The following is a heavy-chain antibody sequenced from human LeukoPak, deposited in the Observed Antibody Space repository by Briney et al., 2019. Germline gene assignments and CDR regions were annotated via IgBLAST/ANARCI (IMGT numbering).Heavy chain of an antibody. CDR3: AKSWQYNWFDS. D-gene: IGHD5-12*01. J-gene: IGHJ5*01. V-gene: IGHV3-23*01. CDR2: ISGSGGTT. CDR1: GFSFDDYA. Sequence: GGSLRLSCAAPGFSFDDYAIHWVRQAPGKGLEWVSDISGSGGTTYYAESVKGRFTISRDNSKNTLYLQMNSLRAEDTALYYCAKSWQYNWFDSWGQGTLVTVSS.